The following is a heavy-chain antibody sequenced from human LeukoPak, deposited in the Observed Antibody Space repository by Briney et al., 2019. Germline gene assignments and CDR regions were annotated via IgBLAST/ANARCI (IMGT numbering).Heavy chain of an antibody. J-gene: IGHJ6*02. CDR2: IYSGGST. V-gene: IGHV3-66*01. CDR3: ARDSHYYDSSGYPANSGMDV. CDR1: GFTVSSNY. Sequence: PGGSLRLSCAASGFTVSSNYMSWVRQAPGKGLEWVSVIYSGGSTYYADSVKGRFTISRDNSKNTLYLQMNSLRAEDTAVYYCARDSHYYDSSGYPANSGMDVWGQGTTVTVSS. D-gene: IGHD3-22*01.